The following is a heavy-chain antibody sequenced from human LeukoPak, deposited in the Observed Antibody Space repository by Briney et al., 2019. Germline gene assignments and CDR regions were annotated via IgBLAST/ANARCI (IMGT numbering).Heavy chain of an antibody. D-gene: IGHD6-6*01. CDR3: ASGGRSSSAVSGMFHY. V-gene: IGHV3-53*01. CDR2: IYSGGNT. CDR1: VFAVTSNY. J-gene: IGHJ4*02. Sequence: GGCMILSCAASVFAVTSNYIGWVRHAPWKGLEWVSDIYSGGNTYYADSVKGRFTISRDNSKNTLYLQMSSLRAEDTAVYYCASGGRSSSAVSGMFHYWGQGTLVTVSS.